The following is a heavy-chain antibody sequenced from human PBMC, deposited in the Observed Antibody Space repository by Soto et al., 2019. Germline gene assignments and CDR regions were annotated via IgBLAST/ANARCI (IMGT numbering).Heavy chain of an antibody. CDR1: GYTFTSYG. CDR2: INPNSGGT. Sequence: ASVKVSCKASGYTFTSYGISWVRQAPGQGLEWMGWINPNSGGTNYAQKFQGRVTMTRDTSISTAYMELSRLRSDDTAVYYCARGGDIGILTGYPRGYYFDYWGQGTLVTVSS. CDR3: ARGGDIGILTGYPRGYYFDY. V-gene: IGHV1-2*02. D-gene: IGHD3-9*01. J-gene: IGHJ4*02.